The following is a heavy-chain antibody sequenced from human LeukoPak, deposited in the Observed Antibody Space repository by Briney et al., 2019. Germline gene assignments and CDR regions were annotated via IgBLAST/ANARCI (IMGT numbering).Heavy chain of an antibody. D-gene: IGHD3-22*01. Sequence: GAPLKISCKGSGYSFTTYWIGWVRQMPGKGLEWLGIIYPSDSDTKYSPSFQGQVTISADNSTSTAYLQWSSLKASDTAMYYCVRGYFFDYWGRGTLVTVSS. J-gene: IGHJ4*02. CDR1: GYSFTTYW. CDR2: IYPSDSDT. V-gene: IGHV5-51*01. CDR3: VRGYFFDY.